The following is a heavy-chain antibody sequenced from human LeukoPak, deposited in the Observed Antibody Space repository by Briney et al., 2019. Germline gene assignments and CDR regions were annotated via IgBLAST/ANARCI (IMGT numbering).Heavy chain of an antibody. V-gene: IGHV3-48*04. CDR3: ARSFYYDTLTGYYFFDY. CDR2: ISSSSTTI. J-gene: IGHJ4*02. CDR1: GFTFSSYS. D-gene: IGHD3-9*01. Sequence: GGSLRLSCVASGFTFSSYSINWVRQAPGKGLEWVSYISSSSTTIYYADSVKGRFTITRDNTKNSLYLQMNSLRAEDTAVYYCARSFYYDTLTGYYFFDYWGQGTLVTVSS.